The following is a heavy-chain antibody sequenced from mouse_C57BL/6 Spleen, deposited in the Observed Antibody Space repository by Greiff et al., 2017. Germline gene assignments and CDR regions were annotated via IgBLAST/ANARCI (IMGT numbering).Heavy chain of an antibody. CDR2: IYPGGGYT. J-gene: IGHJ3*01. CDR3: ARGEGYGSGLTY. D-gene: IGHD1-1*01. V-gene: IGHV1-63*01. Sequence: QVQLQQSGAELVRPGTSVKMSCKASGYTFTNYWLGWAKQRPGHGLEWIGDIYPGGGYTNYNEKFKGKATLTADKSSSTAYMQFSSLTSEDSAIYYCARGEGYGSGLTYWGQGTLVTVSA. CDR1: GYTFTNYW.